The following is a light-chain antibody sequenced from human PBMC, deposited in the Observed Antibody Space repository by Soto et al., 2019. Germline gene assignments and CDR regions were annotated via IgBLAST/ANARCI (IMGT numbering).Light chain of an antibody. CDR1: QNVISY. J-gene: IGKJ3*01. V-gene: IGKV3-11*01. CDR3: QQRNRWPPIFT. CDR2: DVS. Sequence: EIVLTQSPATLSLSPGERATLSCRASQNVISYLAWYQQKPGQAPRLLIYDVSNRATGIPARFSGSGSGTDFTLTISSLEPEDFAVYYCQQRNRWPPIFTFGPGTKVDIK.